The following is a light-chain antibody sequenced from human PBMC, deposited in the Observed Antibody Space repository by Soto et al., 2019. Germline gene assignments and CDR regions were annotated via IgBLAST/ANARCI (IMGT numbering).Light chain of an antibody. CDR1: QSVLYSSNNKNY. CDR3: KLCFRPWT. J-gene: IGKJ1*01. CDR2: WAS. Sequence: DIVMTQSPDSLAVSLGERATIKCKSSQSVLYSSNNKNYLAWYQQKPGQPPKLLIYWASSRESVVPDRFSGRGSGTDVTLTVSSLQPEDVAVYYCKLCFRPWTFGQGTKVEIK. V-gene: IGKV4-1*01.